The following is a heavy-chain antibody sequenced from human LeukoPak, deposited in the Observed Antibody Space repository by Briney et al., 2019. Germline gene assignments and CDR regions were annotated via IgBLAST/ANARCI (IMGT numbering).Heavy chain of an antibody. D-gene: IGHD3-22*01. Sequence: SETLSLTCSVSGGSISTYYWNWIRQPPGKGLEWIGNIDYSGSTNYNPSLKSRVIISVDWSKNEFSLKLTSVTAADTAVYFCARDGGYYYGDAFDSWGRGTTVTVSS. V-gene: IGHV4-59*01. J-gene: IGHJ3*02. CDR3: ARDGGYYYGDAFDS. CDR1: GGSISTYY. CDR2: IDYSGST.